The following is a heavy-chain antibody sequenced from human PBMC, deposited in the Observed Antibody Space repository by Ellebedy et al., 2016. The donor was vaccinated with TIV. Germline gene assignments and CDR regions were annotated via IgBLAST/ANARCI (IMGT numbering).Heavy chain of an antibody. CDR3: ASVRSYGNEKYYYYGMDV. V-gene: IGHV3-48*02. Sequence: GGSLRLSXAASGFTFSSYSMNWVRQAPGKGLEWVSYISSSSSTIYYADSVKGRFTISRDNAKNSLYLQMNSLRDEDTAVYYCASVRSYGNEKYYYYGMDVWGQGTTVTVSS. CDR2: ISSSSSTI. D-gene: IGHD5-18*01. CDR1: GFTFSSYS. J-gene: IGHJ6*02.